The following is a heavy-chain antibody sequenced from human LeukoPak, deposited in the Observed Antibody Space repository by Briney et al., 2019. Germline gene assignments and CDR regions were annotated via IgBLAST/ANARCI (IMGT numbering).Heavy chain of an antibody. Sequence: AETQSLTCAVYGGSFSGYYWSWIRQPPGKGLEWIGEINHSGSTNYNPSLKSRVTISVDTSKNQFSLKLSSVTAADTAVYYCARGDDSSGYSTFDIWGQGTMVTVSS. D-gene: IGHD3-22*01. CDR3: ARGDDSSGYSTFDI. CDR1: GGSFSGYY. V-gene: IGHV4-34*01. CDR2: INHSGST. J-gene: IGHJ3*02.